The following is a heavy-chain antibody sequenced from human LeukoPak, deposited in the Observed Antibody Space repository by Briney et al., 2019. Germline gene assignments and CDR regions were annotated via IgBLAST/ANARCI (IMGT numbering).Heavy chain of an antibody. CDR3: ARRMATGWFDP. V-gene: IGHV5-51*01. D-gene: IGHD5-24*01. CDR2: IYPGDSDT. J-gene: IGHJ5*02. Sequence: GESLKISCQGSGYRLTSYWIDWVRQMPWKGLEWMGIIYPGDSDTRYSPSFQDQVTISADKSISTAYLQWSSLKASDTAMYYCARRMATGWFDPWGQGTLVTVSS. CDR1: GYRLTSYW.